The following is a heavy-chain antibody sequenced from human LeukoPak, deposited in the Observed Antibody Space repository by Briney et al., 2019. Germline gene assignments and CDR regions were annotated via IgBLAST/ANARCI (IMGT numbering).Heavy chain of an antibody. CDR2: ISSSGSTI. D-gene: IGHD4-17*01. Sequence: GSLRLSCAASGFSFSSYSMNWVRQAPGKGLEWVSYISSSGSTIYYADSVKGRFTISRDNAKNSLYLQMNSLRAEDTAVYYCARDFSFYGYWGQGTLVTVSS. V-gene: IGHV3-48*04. CDR1: GFSFSSYS. CDR3: ARDFSFYGY. J-gene: IGHJ4*02.